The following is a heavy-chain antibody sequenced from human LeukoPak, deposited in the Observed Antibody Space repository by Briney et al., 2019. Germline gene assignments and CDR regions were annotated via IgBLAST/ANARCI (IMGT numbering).Heavy chain of an antibody. D-gene: IGHD5-24*01. CDR3: VRERDGGYFDY. Sequence: ASVKVSCKASGYIFTNYYMHWMRQAPGQGLEWMGIIKPSGGSTSYAQRFQGRVTMTRDTSTNTVYMELSSLRSEDTAMYYCVRERDGGYFDYWGQGILVTVSS. J-gene: IGHJ4*02. CDR1: GYIFTNYY. V-gene: IGHV1-46*01. CDR2: IKPSGGST.